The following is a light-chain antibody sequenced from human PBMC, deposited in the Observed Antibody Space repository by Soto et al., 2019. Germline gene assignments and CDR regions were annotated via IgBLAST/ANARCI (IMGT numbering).Light chain of an antibody. V-gene: IGLV2-14*01. Sequence: QSVLTQPASVSGSPGQSVTISCTGISSDGDDYKDVSWYQQHPGKAPKLMIYEVTYRPSGVSNRFSGSKSGNTASLTISGLQAEDEADYYCSSYTSTSTVFGTRTKVTVL. CDR1: SSDGDDYKD. J-gene: IGLJ1*01. CDR3: SSYTSTSTV. CDR2: EVT.